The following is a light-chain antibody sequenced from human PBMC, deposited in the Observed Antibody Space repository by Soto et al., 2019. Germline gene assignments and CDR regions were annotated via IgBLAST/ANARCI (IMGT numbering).Light chain of an antibody. CDR2: GAS. J-gene: IGKJ4*01. CDR1: QSVNRN. Sequence: EIVLTQSPATLSVSPGEGATLSCRASQSVNRNLAWYQQRPCQAPILLMYGASVRSSGAPGRFRGSGSGTEFSLTISSLQAEDFAIYYCQQYNNGPPATFGGGTKVEIK. CDR3: QQYNNGPPAT. V-gene: IGKV3-15*01.